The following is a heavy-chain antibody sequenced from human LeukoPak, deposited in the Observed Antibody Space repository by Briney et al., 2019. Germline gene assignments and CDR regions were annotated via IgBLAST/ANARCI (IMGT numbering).Heavy chain of an antibody. Sequence: SETLSLTCTVSGGSISSYYWSWIRQPPGKGLEWIGYIYYSGSTNYNPSLKSRVTISVDTSKTQFSLKLSSVTAADTAVYYCARVRGSTADYWGQGTLVTVSS. V-gene: IGHV4-59*01. CDR2: IYYSGST. J-gene: IGHJ4*02. CDR3: ARVRGSTADY. CDR1: GGSISSYY. D-gene: IGHD3-10*01.